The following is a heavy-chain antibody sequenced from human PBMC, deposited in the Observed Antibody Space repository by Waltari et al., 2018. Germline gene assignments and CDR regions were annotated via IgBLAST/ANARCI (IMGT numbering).Heavy chain of an antibody. CDR2: INHSGST. J-gene: IGHJ6*04. V-gene: IGHV4-34*01. CDR3: ASGGRLRGGGSRSTNPHV. CDR1: GGSFSGYY. D-gene: IGHD3-16*01. Sequence: QVQLQQWGAGLLKPSETLSLTCAVYGGSFSGYYWSWIRQPPGKGLEWIGEINHSGSTTYNPSLKSRVTISVDPSKNQFSLKLSSVTAADTAVYYCASGGRLRGGGSRSTNPHVWGKGTTVTVSS.